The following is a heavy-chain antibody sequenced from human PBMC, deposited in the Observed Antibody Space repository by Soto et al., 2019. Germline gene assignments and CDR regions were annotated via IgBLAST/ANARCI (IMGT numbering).Heavy chain of an antibody. CDR2: ISPKSGGT. D-gene: IGHD2-21*02. CDR1: GYTFTDYY. J-gene: IGHJ4*02. Sequence: QVQLVQSGAEVKKPGASVKVSCEASGYTFTDYYMHWVRQAPGQGFEWMGRISPKSGGTNYAQKFQGRVTMTWDTSLNTAYMELGSLTSEDRAVYYCARPPGYISDCYYFDLWGQGPLTTVSS. V-gene: IGHV1-2*02. CDR3: ARPPGYISDCYYFDL.